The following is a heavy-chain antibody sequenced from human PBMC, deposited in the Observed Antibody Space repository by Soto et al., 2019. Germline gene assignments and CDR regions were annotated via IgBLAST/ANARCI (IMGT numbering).Heavy chain of an antibody. Sequence: SETLSLTCTVSGGSTSSSTYSWGWIPQTPGKGLEWIGSIYNSGVDYNPSLKSRVTISVDTSKTQFSLRLTSVTAADTAVYYCERGAYSSTRVYGMDVGGQGSTVTVSS. J-gene: IGHJ6*02. CDR1: GGSTSSSTYS. CDR3: ERGAYSSTRVYGMDV. D-gene: IGHD2-2*01. CDR2: IYNSGV. V-gene: IGHV4-39*01.